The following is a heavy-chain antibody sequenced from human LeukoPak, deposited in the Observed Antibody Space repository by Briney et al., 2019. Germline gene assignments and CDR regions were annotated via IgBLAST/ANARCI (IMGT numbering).Heavy chain of an antibody. CDR1: GFTFYGFA. CDR3: ARDQYSSGWYQAGY. J-gene: IGHJ4*02. V-gene: IGHV3-30*04. CDR2: ISFDGSKK. Sequence: PGVSLRLSCAASGFTFYGFAMHRVRQAPDKGLEGVAVISFDGSKKYYADSVRGRFTISRDNSENTVYMQMNSLRADDTAVYYCARDQYSSGWYQAGYWGQGTLVTVSS. D-gene: IGHD6-19*01.